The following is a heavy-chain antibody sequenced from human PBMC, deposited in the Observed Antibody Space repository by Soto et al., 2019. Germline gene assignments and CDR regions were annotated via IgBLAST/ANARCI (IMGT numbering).Heavy chain of an antibody. CDR3: AKDGQSGGWFDP. D-gene: IGHD6-25*01. Sequence: PGGSLRLSCAASGFTFSDFWLHWVRQAPGKGLVWVARINNDGSDTSYADSVKGRFTMSRDNAKNTLYLQMNSLRTEDTAVYYCAKDGQSGGWFDPWGQGTLVTVSS. CDR2: INNDGSDT. V-gene: IGHV3-74*01. J-gene: IGHJ5*02. CDR1: GFTFSDFW.